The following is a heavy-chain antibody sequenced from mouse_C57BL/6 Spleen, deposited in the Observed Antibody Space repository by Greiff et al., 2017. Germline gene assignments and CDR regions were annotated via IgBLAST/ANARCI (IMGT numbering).Heavy chain of an antibody. CDR3: TRPMITNYFDY. Sequence: VQLQQSGAELVRPGASVTLSCKASGYTFTDYEMHWVKQTPVHGLEWIGAIDPETGGTAYNQKFKGKAILTADKSSSTAYMELRSLTSEDSAVYYCTRPMITNYFDYWGQGTTRTVSS. D-gene: IGHD2-4*01. CDR1: GYTFTDYE. CDR2: IDPETGGT. J-gene: IGHJ2*01. V-gene: IGHV1-15*01.